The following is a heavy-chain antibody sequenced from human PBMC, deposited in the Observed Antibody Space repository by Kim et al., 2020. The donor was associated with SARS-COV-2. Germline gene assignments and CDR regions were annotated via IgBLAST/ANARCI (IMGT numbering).Heavy chain of an antibody. J-gene: IGHJ6*02. V-gene: IGHV3-30*02. D-gene: IGHD2-15*01. CDR3: AKALVPGWVVVVAATLTGMDV. Sequence: FTISRDNSKNTLYLQMNSLRAEDTAVYYCAKALVPGWVVVVAATLTGMDVWGQGTTVTVSS.